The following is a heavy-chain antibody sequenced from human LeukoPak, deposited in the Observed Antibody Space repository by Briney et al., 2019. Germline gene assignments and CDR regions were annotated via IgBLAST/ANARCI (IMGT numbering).Heavy chain of an antibody. J-gene: IGHJ4*02. D-gene: IGHD1-26*01. CDR2: ISSSSTYI. CDR1: GFAFSTYS. V-gene: IGHV3-21*01. Sequence: GSLRLLCAASGFAFSTYSMNWVRQAPGKGLEWVSSISSSSTYIYYADSVKGRVTISRDNAKNSLYLQMNSLRAEDTAVYYCARVLSGCETTRCELDYWGQGTLVTVSS. CDR3: ARVLSGCETTRCELDY.